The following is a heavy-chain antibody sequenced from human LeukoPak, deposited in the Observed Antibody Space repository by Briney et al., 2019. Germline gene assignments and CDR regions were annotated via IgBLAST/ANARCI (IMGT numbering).Heavy chain of an antibody. CDR2: INSDGSST. CDR3: ARDGQLVPFDY. J-gene: IGHJ4*02. Sequence: PGGSLRLSCAASGFTFSSYWMHWVRQAPGKGLVWVSRINSDGSSTSYADSVKGRFTISRDNAKNSLYLQMNSLRAEDTAVYYCARDGQLVPFDYWGQGTLVTVSS. V-gene: IGHV3-74*01. D-gene: IGHD6-6*01. CDR1: GFTFSSYW.